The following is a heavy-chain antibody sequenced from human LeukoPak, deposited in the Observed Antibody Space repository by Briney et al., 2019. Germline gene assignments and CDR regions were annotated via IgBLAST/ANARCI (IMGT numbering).Heavy chain of an antibody. CDR2: INHSGST. CDR1: GGSFSGYY. CDR3: ARGRPYGYSGYDWAPVY. Sequence: SETLSLTCAVYGGSFSGYYWSWIRQPPGKGLEWIGEINHSGSTSYNPSLKSRVTISVDTSKNQFSLKLSSVTAADTAVYYCARGRPYGYSGYDWAPVYWGQGTLVTVSS. D-gene: IGHD5-12*01. V-gene: IGHV4-34*01. J-gene: IGHJ4*02.